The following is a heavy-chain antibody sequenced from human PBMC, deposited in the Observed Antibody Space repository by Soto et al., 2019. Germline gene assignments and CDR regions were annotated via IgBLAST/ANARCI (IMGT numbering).Heavy chain of an antibody. V-gene: IGHV1-69*01. CDR1: EGTTRSHV. D-gene: IGHD2-15*01. J-gene: IGHJ3*01. CDR3: VRGQQELVAADNGFDV. Sequence: QGDLVEAGGEGKEAGSSGKGSCKASEGTTRSHVINWVRQAPGLGLEWMGGVVPVFGTTYLAPKFRDRITISAVESTKTVYMELTRLTSQDTAIYYCVRGQQELVAADNGFDVWGQGTLVTVSS. CDR2: VVPVFGTT.